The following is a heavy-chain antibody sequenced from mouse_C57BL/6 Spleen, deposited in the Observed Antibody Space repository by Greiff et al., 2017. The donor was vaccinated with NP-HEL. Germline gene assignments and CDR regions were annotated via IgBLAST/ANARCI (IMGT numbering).Heavy chain of an antibody. CDR3: AGNEYDEGYAMDY. J-gene: IGHJ4*01. Sequence: VQLQESGPELVKPGASVKISCKASGYSFTSYYIHWVKQRPGQGLEWIGWIYPGSGNTKYNEKFKGKATLTADTSSSTAYMQLSSLTSEESAVYYCAGNEYDEGYAMDYWGQGTSVTVSS. CDR1: GYSFTSYY. D-gene: IGHD2-4*01. V-gene: IGHV1-66*01. CDR2: IYPGSGNT.